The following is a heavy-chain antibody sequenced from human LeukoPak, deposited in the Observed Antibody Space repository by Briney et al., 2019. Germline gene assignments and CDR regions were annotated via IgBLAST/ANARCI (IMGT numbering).Heavy chain of an antibody. Sequence: SETLSLTCTVSGGSISSVDYYWSWIRQPPGKGLEWIGYIYYSGSTYYNPSLKSRVTISVDTSKNQFSLKLSSVTAADTAVYYCARVAVRDAFDIWGQGTMVTVSS. D-gene: IGHD4-17*01. V-gene: IGHV4-30-4*01. J-gene: IGHJ3*02. CDR3: ARVAVRDAFDI. CDR2: IYYSGST. CDR1: GGSISSVDYY.